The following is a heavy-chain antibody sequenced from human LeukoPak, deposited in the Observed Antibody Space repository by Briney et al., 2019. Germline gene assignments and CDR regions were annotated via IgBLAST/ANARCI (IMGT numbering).Heavy chain of an antibody. V-gene: IGHV3-9*01. D-gene: IGHD6-6*01. CDR2: ISWNSGSI. CDR1: GFTFDDYA. CDR3: AKDESYSSSGWFDP. Sequence: GGSLRLSCAASGFTFDDYAMHWVRQAPGKGLEWVPGISWNSGSIGYADSVKGRFTISRDNAKNSLYLQMNSLRAEDTALYYCAKDESYSSSGWFDPWGQGTLVTVSS. J-gene: IGHJ5*02.